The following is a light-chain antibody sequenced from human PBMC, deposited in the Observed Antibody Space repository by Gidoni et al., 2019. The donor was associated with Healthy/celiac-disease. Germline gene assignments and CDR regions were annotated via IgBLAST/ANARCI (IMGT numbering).Light chain of an antibody. CDR2: GAS. V-gene: IGKV3-20*01. CDR3: QQYGRSPYT. CDR1: QSVSSSY. J-gene: IGKJ2*01. Sequence: EIVLTHSPGTLSLSPVERATLSCRASQSVSSSYLAWYQQKPGQAPRLLIYGASSRATGIPDRFSGSGSGTDFTLTISRLEPEDFAVYYCQQYGRSPYTFGQGTKLEIK.